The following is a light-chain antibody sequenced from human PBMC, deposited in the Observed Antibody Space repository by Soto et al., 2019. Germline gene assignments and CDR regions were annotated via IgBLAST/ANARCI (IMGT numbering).Light chain of an antibody. CDR1: SSDVGGYNY. CDR2: DVS. V-gene: IGLV2-14*01. J-gene: IGLJ2*01. CDR3: SSYTSSSTLV. Sequence: QSALTQPASVSGSPGQSITISCTGTSSDVGGYNYVSWYQQHPGKAPKLMIYDVSNRPSGVSNRFSGSKSGNTASLTISGLQAEDEADYYCSSYTSSSTLVFVGGTKLPVL.